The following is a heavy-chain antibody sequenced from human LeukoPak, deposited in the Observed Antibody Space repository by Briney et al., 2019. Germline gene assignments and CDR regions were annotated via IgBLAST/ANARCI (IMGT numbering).Heavy chain of an antibody. CDR1: GLTFSSYE. CDR2: ISSSGSTI. J-gene: IGHJ4*02. V-gene: IGHV3-48*03. CDR3: ARDLKWD. D-gene: IGHD1-26*01. Sequence: GGSLRHSCGACGLTFSSYEMNWVRQAPGKGLEWVSYISSSGSTIHYADSVKGRFTISRDNAKNSLYLQMNSLRAEDTAVYYCARDLKWDWGQGTLVTVSS.